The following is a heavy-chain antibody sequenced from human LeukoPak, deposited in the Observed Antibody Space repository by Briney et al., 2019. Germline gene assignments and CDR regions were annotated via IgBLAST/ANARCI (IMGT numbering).Heavy chain of an antibody. J-gene: IGHJ4*02. CDR3: ARVGAAYPNPFDY. CDR2: IYYSGST. D-gene: IGHD2-15*01. V-gene: IGHV4-39*01. CDR1: GGSISSSSYY. Sequence: SETLSLTCTVSGGSISSSSYYWGWIRQPPGKGLEWIGSIYYSGSTYYNPSLKSRVTISVDTSKNQFSLKLSSVTAADTAVYYCARVGAAYPNPFDYWGQGTLVTVS.